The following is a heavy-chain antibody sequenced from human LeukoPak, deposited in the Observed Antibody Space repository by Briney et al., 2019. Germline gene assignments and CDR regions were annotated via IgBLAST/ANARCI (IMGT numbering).Heavy chain of an antibody. D-gene: IGHD6-13*01. Sequence: SETLSLTCNVSGVSISSSSYYWGWIRQPPGKGLEWIGSIYSSGSTYYNSSLKSRVTISIDTSKNQVSLKLSSVTAADTAVYYCARGIAAAGTPLYHHDYWGQGTLVTVSS. J-gene: IGHJ4*02. CDR3: ARGIAAAGTPLYHHDY. V-gene: IGHV4-39*07. CDR1: GVSISSSSYY. CDR2: IYSSGST.